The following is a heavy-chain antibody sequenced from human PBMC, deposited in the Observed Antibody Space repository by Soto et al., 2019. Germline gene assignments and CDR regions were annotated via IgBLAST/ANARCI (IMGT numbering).Heavy chain of an antibody. CDR2: IYSSGST. D-gene: IGHD5-18*01. J-gene: IGHJ4*02. CDR1: DGSISNYY. Sequence: PSETLSLTCTVSDGSISNYYWNWIRQSPGKGLEWIGYIYSSGSTHYNPSLQNRVTISIDTSKNQVSLKVNSVTAADTAVYYCARDHPHSYGVYYFDYWGQGTPVTVSS. CDR3: ARDHPHSYGVYYFDY. V-gene: IGHV4-59*01.